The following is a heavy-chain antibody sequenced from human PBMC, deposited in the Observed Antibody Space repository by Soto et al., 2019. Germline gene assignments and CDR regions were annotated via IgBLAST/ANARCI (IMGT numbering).Heavy chain of an antibody. CDR3: ARGAVAGNFDY. D-gene: IGHD6-19*01. CDR1: GGTFSSYA. Sequence: QVQLVQSGAEVKKPGSSVKVSCKASGGTFSSYALSWGRQAPGQGLEWMGGLIPIFGTANYAQKFQGRVTSTADESTSTAYVELSSLRSEDTAVYYCARGAVAGNFDYWGQGTLVTVSS. V-gene: IGHV1-69*01. CDR2: LIPIFGTA. J-gene: IGHJ4*02.